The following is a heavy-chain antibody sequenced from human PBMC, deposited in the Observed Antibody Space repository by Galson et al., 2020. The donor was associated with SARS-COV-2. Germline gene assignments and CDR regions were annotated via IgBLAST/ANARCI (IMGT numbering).Heavy chain of an antibody. CDR1: GLTFSSYW. CDR3: ARAAWDAFDI. J-gene: IGHJ3*02. V-gene: IGHV3-74*01. Sequence: GGSLRLPCAASGLTFSSYWMHWVRQAPGKRLVWVSRINSDGSSTSYADSVKGRFTISRDNAKNTLYLQMNSLRAEDTAVYYCARAAWDAFDIWGQGTMVTVSS. CDR2: INSDGSST.